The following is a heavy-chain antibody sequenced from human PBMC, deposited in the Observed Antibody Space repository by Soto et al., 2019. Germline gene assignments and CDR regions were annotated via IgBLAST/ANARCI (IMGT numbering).Heavy chain of an antibody. V-gene: IGHV3-20*04. CDR2: INWNGGST. CDR3: ARDLYSNYGRTFDY. Sequence: GGSLRLSCAASGFTFGDYGMSWVRQAPGKGLEWVSGINWNGGSTGYADSVKGRFTISRDNAKNSLYLQMNSLRVEDTALYYCARDLYSNYGRTFDYWGQGTLVTVSS. J-gene: IGHJ4*02. CDR1: GFTFGDYG. D-gene: IGHD4-4*01.